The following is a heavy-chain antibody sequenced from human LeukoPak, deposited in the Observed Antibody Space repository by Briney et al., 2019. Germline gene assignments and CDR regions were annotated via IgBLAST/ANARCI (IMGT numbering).Heavy chain of an antibody. V-gene: IGHV3-7*03. D-gene: IGHD6-6*01. J-gene: IGHJ4*02. CDR3: ASTIATRYFDY. Sequence: GGSLRLSCVASGFTFSNYWMSWVRQAPGKGLEWVVNIKEDGSEKYYVDSVKGRFTISRDNAKNSLYLQMNSLRAEDTAVYYCASTIATRYFDYWGQGTLVTVSS. CDR2: IKEDGSEK. CDR1: GFTFSNYW.